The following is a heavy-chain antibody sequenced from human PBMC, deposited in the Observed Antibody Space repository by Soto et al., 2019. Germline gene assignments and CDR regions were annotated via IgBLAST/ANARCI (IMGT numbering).Heavy chain of an antibody. D-gene: IGHD5-12*01. Sequence: QLQLQESGSGLVKPSQTLSLTCAVSGGSISSGGYSWSWIRQPPGKGLEWMGYIYHSGSTYCNPARKGRVTRSVDRSKNQFSLKLSSVTAADTAVYYCAAGGGLPRYYWGQGTLVTVSS. CDR3: AAGGGLPRYY. CDR2: IYHSGST. V-gene: IGHV4-30-2*01. J-gene: IGHJ4*02. CDR1: GGSISSGGYS.